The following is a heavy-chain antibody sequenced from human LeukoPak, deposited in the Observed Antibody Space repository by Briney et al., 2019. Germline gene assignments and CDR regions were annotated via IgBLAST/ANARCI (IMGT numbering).Heavy chain of an antibody. CDR2: IYHSGST. V-gene: IGHV4-4*02. D-gene: IGHD3-22*01. Sequence: PSGALSLTCAVSGGFISSSNWWSWVRQPPGKGLEWIGEIYHSGSTNYNPSLKSRVTISVDKSKNQFSLKLSSVTAADTAVYYCAASYYDSSGYYFDYWGQGTLVTVSS. CDR3: AASYYDSSGYYFDY. CDR1: GGFISSSNW. J-gene: IGHJ4*02.